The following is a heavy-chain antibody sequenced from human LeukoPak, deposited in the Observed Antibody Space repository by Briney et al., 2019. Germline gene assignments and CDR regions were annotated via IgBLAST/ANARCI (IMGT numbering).Heavy chain of an antibody. CDR2: IYSGGST. J-gene: IGHJ6*02. V-gene: IGHV3-66*01. CDR3: AREDYGRSRYYYGMDV. CDR1: GFTVGSNY. D-gene: IGHD4-17*01. Sequence: GGSLRLPCAASGFTVGSNYMSWVRQAPGKGLEWVSVIYSGGSTYYADSVKGRFTISRDNSKNTLYLQMNSLRAEDTAVYYCAREDYGRSRYYYGMDVWGQGTTVTVSS.